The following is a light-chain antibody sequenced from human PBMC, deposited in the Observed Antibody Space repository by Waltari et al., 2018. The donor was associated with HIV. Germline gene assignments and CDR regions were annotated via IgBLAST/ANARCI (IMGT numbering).Light chain of an antibody. CDR2: GNS. V-gene: IGLV1-40*01. J-gene: IGLJ1*01. CDR1: SSNIGAGYH. Sequence: QSVLTQPPSVSGAPGQRVTIPCTGSSSNIGAGYHVHWYQQLPGTAPKLLSYGNSNRPSGVPDRFSGSKSGTSASLAITGLQAEDEADYHCQSHDSSLSGYVFGTGTKVTVL. CDR3: QSHDSSLSGYV.